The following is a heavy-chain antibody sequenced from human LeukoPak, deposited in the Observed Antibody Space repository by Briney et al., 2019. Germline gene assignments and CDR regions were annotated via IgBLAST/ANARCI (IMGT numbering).Heavy chain of an antibody. CDR3: ARQGGSFAFDI. V-gene: IGHV4-59*08. D-gene: IGHD1-26*01. CDR1: GGSISSNY. Sequence: SETPSLTCTVSGGSISSNYWSWIRQPPGKGLEWIGYIYNSGSTNYNPSLKSRVTISVDTSKNQLSLKLNSVTAADTAVYYCARQGGSFAFDIWGQGTMVTVSS. CDR2: IYNSGST. J-gene: IGHJ3*02.